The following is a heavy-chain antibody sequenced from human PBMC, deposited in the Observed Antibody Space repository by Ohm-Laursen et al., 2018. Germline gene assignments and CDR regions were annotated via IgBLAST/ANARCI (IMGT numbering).Heavy chain of an antibody. Sequence: TQTLTLTCTFSGFSLSTSGMCVSWIRQPPGKALEWLARIDWDDDKFYSTSLRTRLTISKDTSKNQVVLTVTNMDPVDTATYYCARIRRYSSSWFYFDYWGQGTLVTVSS. CDR3: ARIRRYSSSWFYFDY. D-gene: IGHD6-13*01. CDR2: IDWDDDK. CDR1: GFSLSTSGMC. V-gene: IGHV2-70*16. J-gene: IGHJ4*02.